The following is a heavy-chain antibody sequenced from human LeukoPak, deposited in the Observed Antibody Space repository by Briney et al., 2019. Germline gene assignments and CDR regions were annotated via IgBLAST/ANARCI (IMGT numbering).Heavy chain of an antibody. CDR3: ARDNYDSSGYHNWFDP. V-gene: IGHV4-31*03. CDR1: GGSISSGGYY. J-gene: IGHJ5*02. D-gene: IGHD3-22*01. CDR2: IYYSGST. Sequence: SETLSLTCTVSGGSISSGGYYWGRIRQHPGRGLEWIGYIYYSGSTYYNPSLKSRVTISVVPSKNQFSLKLSSVTAADTAVYYCARDNYDSSGYHNWFDPWGQGTLVTVSS.